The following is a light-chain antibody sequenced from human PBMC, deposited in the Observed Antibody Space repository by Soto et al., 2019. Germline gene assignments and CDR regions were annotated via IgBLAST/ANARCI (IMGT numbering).Light chain of an antibody. CDR2: EDN. CDR1: SVSIASNY. V-gene: IGLV6-57*01. CDR3: QSYDATNQV. Sequence: NFMLTQPHSVSESPGKTVIISCTRSSVSIASNYVQWYQQRPGSSPTTVIYEDNQRPSGVPDRFSGSIDSSSNSASLTISGLETEDEADYYCQSYDATNQVFGGGTKVTVL. J-gene: IGLJ3*02.